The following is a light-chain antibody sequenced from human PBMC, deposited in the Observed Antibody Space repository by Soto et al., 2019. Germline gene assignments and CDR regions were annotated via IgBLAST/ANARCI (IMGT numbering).Light chain of an antibody. V-gene: IGKV3-15*01. CDR2: GAS. Sequence: EIVMTQSPSTLPVSPGERVTLSCRASQDIRSSLAWYQQKPGQAPRLLIYGASIRATGVQATFRGSGSGTEFTLSISSLQSEHLGVYYCQQDSSWPLTFGGGTKVDIK. CDR3: QQDSSWPLT. J-gene: IGKJ4*01. CDR1: QDIRSS.